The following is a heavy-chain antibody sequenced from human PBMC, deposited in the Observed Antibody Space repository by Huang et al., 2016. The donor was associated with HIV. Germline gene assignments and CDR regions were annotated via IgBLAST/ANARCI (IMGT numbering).Heavy chain of an antibody. Sequence: QVQLVQSGGEVKKTGASVKVTCKASGYTFINPGINWVRQAPGQVLEWMGWISPNSGDTKCARKFQGRVTMTTDTSTSTVYIVLRSLKSDDTATYYCARQGFGRSDAFDVWGQGTMITVSS. CDR3: ARQGFGRSDAFDV. CDR1: GYTFINPG. V-gene: IGHV1-18*01. D-gene: IGHD3-10*01. CDR2: ISPNSGDT. J-gene: IGHJ3*01.